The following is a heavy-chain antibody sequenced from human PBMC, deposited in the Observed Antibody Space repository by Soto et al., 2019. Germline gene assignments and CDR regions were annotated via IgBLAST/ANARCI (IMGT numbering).Heavy chain of an antibody. J-gene: IGHJ6*02. CDR2: ICRSSSCI. Sequence: GGSLRLSCAASGFTFSSYSMNWVRQAPGKGLEWVSAICRSSSCIYYADSVKGRFTISRDNAKNSLYLQMNSLRAEDTALYYCAKDSGGAVAGLGMDVWGQGTTVTVSS. CDR1: GFTFSSYS. V-gene: IGHV3-21*04. D-gene: IGHD6-19*01. CDR3: AKDSGGAVAGLGMDV.